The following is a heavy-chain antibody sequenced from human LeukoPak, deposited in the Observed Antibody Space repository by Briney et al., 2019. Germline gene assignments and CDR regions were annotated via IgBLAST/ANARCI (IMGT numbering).Heavy chain of an antibody. CDR2: IIPIFGTA. J-gene: IGHJ4*02. CDR1: GGTFSSYA. D-gene: IGHD5-18*01. Sequence: SVKVSCKASGGTFSSYATSWVRQAPGQGLEWMGGIIPIFGTANYAQKFQGRVTITADESTSTAYMELSSLRSEDTAVYYCARDGGYSYGDEYWGQGTLVTVSS. V-gene: IGHV1-69*13. CDR3: ARDGGYSYGDEY.